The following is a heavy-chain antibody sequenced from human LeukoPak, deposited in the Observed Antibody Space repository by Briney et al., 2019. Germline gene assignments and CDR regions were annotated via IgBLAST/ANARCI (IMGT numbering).Heavy chain of an antibody. V-gene: IGHV4-61*02. CDR2: IYTSGST. Sequence: PSETLSLTCTVSGGSISSGSYYWSWIRQPAGKGLEYIGRIYTSGSTSYNPSLKSRVTISVDTSKNQFSLKLSSVTAAETAVYYCARGRLRYCTNGVCYTGILGLRWFDPWGQGTLVTVSS. CDR3: ARGRLRYCTNGVCYTGILGLRWFDP. D-gene: IGHD2-8*01. CDR1: GGSISSGSYY. J-gene: IGHJ5*02.